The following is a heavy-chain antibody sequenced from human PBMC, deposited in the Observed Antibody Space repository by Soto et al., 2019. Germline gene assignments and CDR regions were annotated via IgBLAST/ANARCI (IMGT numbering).Heavy chain of an antibody. CDR2: ISGSGGST. CDR3: TKIQCSGGSCDSVLCYYYYYMDV. V-gene: IGHV3-23*01. J-gene: IGHJ6*03. Sequence: EVQLLESGGGLVQPGGSLRLSCAASGFTFSSYAMSWVRQAPGKGLEWVSAISGSGGSTYYADSVKGRFTISRDNSKNTLYLQTNSVRAEATDVYYCTKIQCSGGSCDSVLCYYYYYMDVWGKGTTVTGS. D-gene: IGHD2-15*01. CDR1: GFTFSSYA.